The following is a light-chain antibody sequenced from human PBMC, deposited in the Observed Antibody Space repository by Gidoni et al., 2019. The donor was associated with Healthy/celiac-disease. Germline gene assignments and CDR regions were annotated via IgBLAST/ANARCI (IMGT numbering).Light chain of an antibody. CDR1: QSISSW. J-gene: IGKJ2*01. Sequence: DIPTTQPPSTLSASVGDRVTITCRASQSISSWLAWYQQKPGKAPKLLIYKASSLESGVPSRFSGSGSGTEFTLTISSLQPDDFATYYCQQYNSYSYTFGQGTKLEIK. V-gene: IGKV1-5*03. CDR3: QQYNSYSYT. CDR2: KAS.